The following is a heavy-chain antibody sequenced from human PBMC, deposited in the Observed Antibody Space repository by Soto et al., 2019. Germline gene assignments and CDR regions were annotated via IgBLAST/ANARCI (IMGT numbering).Heavy chain of an antibody. J-gene: IGHJ4*02. CDR2: ISGSSSTI. D-gene: IGHD5-18*01. CDR1: GFIFRSYS. CDR3: ANLDTAMVIGFDY. V-gene: IGHV3-48*02. Sequence: PGGSLRLSCAASGFIFRSYSMNWVRQAPGKGLEWISYISGSSSTIYYADSVKGRFTISRDNAKNSLYLHMNSLRDEDTAVYYCANLDTAMVIGFDYWGQGTLVTVSS.